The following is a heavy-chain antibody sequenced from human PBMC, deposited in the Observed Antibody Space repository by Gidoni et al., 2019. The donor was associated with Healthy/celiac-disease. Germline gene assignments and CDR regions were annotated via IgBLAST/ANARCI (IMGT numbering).Heavy chain of an antibody. V-gene: IGHV3-66*02. CDR1: GFTGSSNY. CDR2: SSSGGST. Sequence: EVQLVEAGGGLVQPGGALRLSCAASGFTGSSNYMGWVRQAPGKGLECVSVSSSGGSTYYSDSVTSRFSISRDTSKNTLYLQMYSLRAEDTAVYYCARDPVYSSGTGHYYYYGMDVWGQGTTVTVSS. CDR3: ARDPVYSSGTGHYYYYGMDV. J-gene: IGHJ6*02. D-gene: IGHD5-18*01.